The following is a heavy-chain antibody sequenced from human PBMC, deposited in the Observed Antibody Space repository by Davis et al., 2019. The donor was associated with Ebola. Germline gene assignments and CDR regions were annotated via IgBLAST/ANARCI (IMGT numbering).Heavy chain of an antibody. CDR2: MNVDGGEK. D-gene: IGHD3-3*01. Sequence: GESLKISCAASGFIFSNYWMSWVRQAPGKGPEWVAIMNVDGGEKYYVDSVKGRFTISRDNAKNSLFLQMNSLRAEDTALYHCARASYYDFWSKGYYGMDVWGKGTTVTVSS. J-gene: IGHJ6*04. CDR3: ARASYYDFWSKGYYGMDV. CDR1: GFIFSNYW. V-gene: IGHV3-7*03.